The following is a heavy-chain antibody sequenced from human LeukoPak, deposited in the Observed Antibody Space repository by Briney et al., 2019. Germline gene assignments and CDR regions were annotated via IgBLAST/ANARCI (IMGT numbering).Heavy chain of an antibody. J-gene: IGHJ4*02. V-gene: IGHV2-70*01. Sequence: ESGPTLVNPTQTLTLTCTFSGFSLSTRGMCVSWIRQPPGKALEWLALIDWDDDKYYSTSLKTRLTISKDTSKNQVVLTMTNMDPVDTATYYCARSKYYDILTGYSPFDYWGQGTLVTVSS. CDR2: IDWDDDK. CDR1: GFSLSTRGMC. D-gene: IGHD3-9*01. CDR3: ARSKYYDILTGYSPFDY.